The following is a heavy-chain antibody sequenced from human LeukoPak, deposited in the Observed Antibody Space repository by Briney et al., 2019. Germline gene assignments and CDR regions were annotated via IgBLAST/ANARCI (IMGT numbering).Heavy chain of an antibody. Sequence: GGSLRLSCAASGFTFSSYSMNWVRQAPGKGLEWVSSISSSSSYIYYADSVKGRFTISRDNAKNSLYLQMNSLRAKDTAVYYCASIPDVPFGEGIQRYYYYGMDVWGQGTTVTVSS. CDR1: GFTFSSYS. CDR2: ISSSSSYI. CDR3: ASIPDVPFGEGIQRYYYYGMDV. V-gene: IGHV3-21*01. J-gene: IGHJ6*02. D-gene: IGHD3-10*01.